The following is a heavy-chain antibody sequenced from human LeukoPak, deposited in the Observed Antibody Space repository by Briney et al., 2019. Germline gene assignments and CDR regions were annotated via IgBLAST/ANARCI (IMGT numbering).Heavy chain of an antibody. CDR1: GYTFTSHG. Sequence: ASVKVSCKASGYTFTSHGISWVRQAPGQGLEWMGWISAYNGNTEYAEKFQGRVTMTTDTSTSTAYMELRSLGSDDTAVYYCARDFSDPFDYWGQGTLVTVSS. V-gene: IGHV1-18*01. D-gene: IGHD2-21*01. CDR2: ISAYNGNT. CDR3: ARDFSDPFDY. J-gene: IGHJ4*02.